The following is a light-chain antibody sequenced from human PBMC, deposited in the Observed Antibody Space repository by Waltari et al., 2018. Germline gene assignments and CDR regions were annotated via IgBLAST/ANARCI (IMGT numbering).Light chain of an antibody. J-gene: IGKJ1*01. V-gene: IGKV3-11*01. CDR2: DAS. Sequence: DTLLTQSPSTLASSLGDRATISCRASQSIGSYLAWYQHIPGKAPKLLIYDASTLDTGIPARFSGSGSGTDFTLTISSLEPEDFATYYCQQRYNSPWTFGQGTKVEIK. CDR3: QQRYNSPWT. CDR1: QSIGSY.